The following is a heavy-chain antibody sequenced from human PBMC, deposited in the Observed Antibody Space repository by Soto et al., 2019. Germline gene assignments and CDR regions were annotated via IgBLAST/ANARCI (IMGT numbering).Heavy chain of an antibody. CDR2: SSATGAGT. D-gene: IGHD1-7*01. CDR1: GFTFSSYG. CDR3: AKDRRAGGNYGFYSDF. V-gene: IGHV3-23*01. Sequence: EVQLLESGGGLVQPGGSLRLSCAASGFTFSSYGMTWVRQAPGKGLEWVSFSSATGAGTYYADSVKGRFTISRDNSKNTLYLQMTRLRAEDTAVYYCAKDRRAGGNYGFYSDFWGKGALVIVSS. J-gene: IGHJ4*02.